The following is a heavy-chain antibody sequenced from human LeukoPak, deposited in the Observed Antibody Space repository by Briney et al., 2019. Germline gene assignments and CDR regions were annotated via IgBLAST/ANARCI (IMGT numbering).Heavy chain of an antibody. D-gene: IGHD6-6*01. Sequence: PGGPLRLSCAASGFTFSSYSMNWVRQAPGKGLEWVSSISSSSSYIYYAESVKGRFTISRDNAKNSLYLQMNSLRAEDTAVYYCAREGIAARLVGGWFDPWGQGTLVTVSS. CDR1: GFTFSSYS. J-gene: IGHJ5*02. V-gene: IGHV3-21*01. CDR3: AREGIAARLVGGWFDP. CDR2: ISSSSSYI.